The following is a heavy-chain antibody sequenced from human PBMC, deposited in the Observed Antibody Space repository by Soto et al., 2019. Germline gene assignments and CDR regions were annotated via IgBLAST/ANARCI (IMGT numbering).Heavy chain of an antibody. V-gene: IGHV3-66*01. D-gene: IGHD1-26*01. Sequence: EVHLVESGGGLVQPGGSLRLSCAASGFTVSSNYMSWVRPAPGKGLEWVSLIYSGGNTYYADSVKGRFTISRDNSKNTLYLQMNSLRAEDTAVYYCARDLVGATPGDNWGQGTLVTVSS. CDR3: ARDLVGATPGDN. CDR1: GFTVSSNY. J-gene: IGHJ4*02. CDR2: IYSGGNT.